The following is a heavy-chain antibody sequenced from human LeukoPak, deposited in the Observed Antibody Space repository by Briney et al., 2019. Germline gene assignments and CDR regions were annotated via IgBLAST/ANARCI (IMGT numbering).Heavy chain of an antibody. J-gene: IGHJ4*02. Sequence: SETLSLTCTVSGGSISSGDYYWSWIRQPPGKGLEWIGYIYYSGSTYYNPSLKSRVTISVDTSKNQSSLKLSSVTAADTAVYYCARGLRAWYYFDYWGQGTLVTVSS. CDR2: IYYSGST. D-gene: IGHD4-17*01. CDR3: ARGLRAWYYFDY. CDR1: GGSISSGDYY. V-gene: IGHV4-30-4*01.